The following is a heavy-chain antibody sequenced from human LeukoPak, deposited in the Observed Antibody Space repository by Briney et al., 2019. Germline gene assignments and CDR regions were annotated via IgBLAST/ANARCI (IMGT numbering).Heavy chain of an antibody. J-gene: IGHJ4*02. CDR2: ISDSGGST. CDR3: ARDETMVRGGPRPY. D-gene: IGHD3-10*01. V-gene: IGHV3-23*01. CDR1: GFTFSSYA. Sequence: GGSLRLSCAASGFTFSSYAMSWVRQAPGKGLEWVSGISDSGGSTYYADSVKGRFTISRDNSKNTLHLQMNSLRAEDTAAYYCARDETMVRGGPRPYWGQRTLVTISS.